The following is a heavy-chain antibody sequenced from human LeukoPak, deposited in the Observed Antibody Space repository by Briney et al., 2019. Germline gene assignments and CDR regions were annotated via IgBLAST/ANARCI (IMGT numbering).Heavy chain of an antibody. CDR1: GYTFTSYP. CDR3: ARVAVVDTAMVSFDY. Sequence: ASVKVSCKASGYTFTSYPMHWVRQAPGQRLEWLGWINAGNGDTKYSQKFQGRVTITRDTSASTAYMELSSLRSEDTAVYYCARVAVVDTAMVSFDYWGQGTLVTVSS. J-gene: IGHJ4*02. D-gene: IGHD5-18*01. V-gene: IGHV1-3*01. CDR2: INAGNGDT.